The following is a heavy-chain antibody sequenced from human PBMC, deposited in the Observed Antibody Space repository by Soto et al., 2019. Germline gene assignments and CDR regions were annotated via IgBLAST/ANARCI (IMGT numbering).Heavy chain of an antibody. CDR3: ARTDIVTTNWFDP. J-gene: IGHJ5*02. Sequence: QVHLQQWGAGLLKPSETLSLTCAVYGESFIGYYWTWIRQPPGKGLEWIGEINHRGSTNYNPSLKSRVSISIDKSKNQFSLKLTSVTAADTSVYFCARTDIVTTNWFDPWGQGTLVTVSS. V-gene: IGHV4-34*02. D-gene: IGHD5-12*01. CDR2: INHRGST. CDR1: GESFIGYY.